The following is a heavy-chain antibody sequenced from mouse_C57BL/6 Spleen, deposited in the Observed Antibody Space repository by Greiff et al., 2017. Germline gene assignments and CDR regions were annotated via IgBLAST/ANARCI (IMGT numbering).Heavy chain of an antibody. V-gene: IGHV5-17*01. D-gene: IGHD2-2*01. CDR3: AREDGYDGGDFDY. Sequence: EVMLVESGGGLVKPGGSLKLSCAASGFTFSDYGMHWVRQAPEKGLEWVAYISSGSSTIYYADTVKGRFTISRDNAKNTLFLQMTSLRSEDTAMYYCAREDGYDGGDFDYWGQGTTLTVSS. CDR2: ISSGSSTI. J-gene: IGHJ2*01. CDR1: GFTFSDYG.